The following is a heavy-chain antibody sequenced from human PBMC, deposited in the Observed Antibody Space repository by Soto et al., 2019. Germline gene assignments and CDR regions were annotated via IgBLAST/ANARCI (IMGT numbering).Heavy chain of an antibody. J-gene: IGHJ6*03. CDR2: ITASGDDT. Sequence: GGSLRLSCAASEFTFSNHAMTWVRQAPGKGLEWVSTITASGDDTFYADFVKGRFTISRDNSKNTLSLQMNSLGAGDTATYHYAKDGDAVAWYYYMDVWGKGTTVTVSS. CDR3: AKDGDAVAWYYYMDV. CDR1: EFTFSNHA. V-gene: IGHV3-23*01.